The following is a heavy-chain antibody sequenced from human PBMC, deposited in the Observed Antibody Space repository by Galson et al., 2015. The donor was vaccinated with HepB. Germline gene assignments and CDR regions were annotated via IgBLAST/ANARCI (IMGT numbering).Heavy chain of an antibody. J-gene: IGHJ4*02. CDR1: GGSISSSSYY. Sequence: SETLSLTCTVSGGSISSSSYYWGWIRQPPGKGLEWIGSIYYSGSTYYNPSLKSRVTISVDTSKNQFSLKLSSVTAADTAVYYCANIRPITMVRGAVIDYWGQGTLVTVSS. V-gene: IGHV4-39*01. CDR2: IYYSGST. D-gene: IGHD3-10*01. CDR3: ANIRPITMVRGAVIDY.